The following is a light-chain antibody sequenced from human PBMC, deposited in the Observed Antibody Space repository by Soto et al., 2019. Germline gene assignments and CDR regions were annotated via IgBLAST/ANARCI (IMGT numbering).Light chain of an antibody. CDR2: GAS. Sequence: EIVLMQSPDTLSLSPGERATLSCRASETISSHYIAWYQQKPGQAPRLLIFGASTRATGIPDRFSGSWSGTDFTLTISRLEPDDFAVYYCQNFGDSPFTFGPGTKVDIK. J-gene: IGKJ3*01. V-gene: IGKV3-20*01. CDR3: QNFGDSPFT. CDR1: ETISSHY.